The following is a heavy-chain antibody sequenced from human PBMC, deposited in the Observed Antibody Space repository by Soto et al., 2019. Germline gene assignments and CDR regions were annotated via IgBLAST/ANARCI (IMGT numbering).Heavy chain of an antibody. J-gene: IGHJ6*02. CDR2: INPNSGGT. Sequence: ASVKVSCKASGYTFTGYYMHWVRQAPGQGLEWMGWINPNSGGTNYAQKFQGRVTMTRDTSISTAYMELSRLRSDDTAAYYCARDGNTWIQLWLRGSYGMDVWGQGTTVTVSS. CDR1: GYTFTGYY. D-gene: IGHD5-18*01. CDR3: ARDGNTWIQLWLRGSYGMDV. V-gene: IGHV1-2*02.